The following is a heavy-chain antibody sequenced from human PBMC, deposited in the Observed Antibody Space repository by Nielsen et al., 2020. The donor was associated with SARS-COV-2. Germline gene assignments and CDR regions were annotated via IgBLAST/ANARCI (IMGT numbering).Heavy chain of an antibody. D-gene: IGHD2-2*01. V-gene: IGHV4-59*08. J-gene: IGHJ6*02. CDR3: ARAIVVVPAAMPVYYYHYYGMDV. CDR2: IYYSGST. Sequence: WIRQPPGKGLEWIGYIYYSGSTNYNPSLKSRVTISVDTSKNQFSLKLSSVTAADTAVYYCARAIVVVPAAMPVYYYHYYGMDVWGQGTTVTVSS.